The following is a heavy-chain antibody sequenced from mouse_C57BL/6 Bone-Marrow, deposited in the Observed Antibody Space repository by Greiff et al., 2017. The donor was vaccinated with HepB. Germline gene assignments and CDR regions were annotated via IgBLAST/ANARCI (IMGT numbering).Heavy chain of an antibody. J-gene: IGHJ3*01. CDR2: IDPETGGT. D-gene: IGHD2-5*01. Sequence: LVESGAELVRPGASVTLSCKASGYTFTDYEMHWVKQTPVHGLEWIGAIDPETGGTAYNQKFKGKAILTADKSSSTAYMELRSLTSEDSAVYYCTRRSNYLAWFAYWGQGTRVTVSA. V-gene: IGHV1-15*01. CDR3: TRRSNYLAWFAY. CDR1: GYTFTDYE.